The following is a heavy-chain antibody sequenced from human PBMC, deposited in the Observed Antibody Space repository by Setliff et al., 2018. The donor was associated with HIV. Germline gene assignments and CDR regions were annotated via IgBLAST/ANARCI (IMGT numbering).Heavy chain of an antibody. Sequence: TLSLTCAVSGGSISSSNWWSWVRQPPGKGLEWIGEIYHSGSANYNPSLKSRVIISIDKSMNKFSLKVSSVTAADTAVYYCARILVAAAGTGFDPWGQGILVTVSS. CDR1: GGSISSSNW. D-gene: IGHD6-13*01. CDR2: IYHSGSA. CDR3: ARILVAAAGTGFDP. V-gene: IGHV4-4*02. J-gene: IGHJ5*02.